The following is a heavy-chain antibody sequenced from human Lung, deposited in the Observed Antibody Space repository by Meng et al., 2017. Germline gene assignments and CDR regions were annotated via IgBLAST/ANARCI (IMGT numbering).Heavy chain of an antibody. V-gene: IGHV1-2*06. Sequence: QVQLVQPGAEVKKPGASVKVSCKPSGYNFPDYYIHWVRQAPGQGLEWMGRIDPNNDHTQYAQNFQGRVTMTSDTSISTVYMELNGLRSDDTAVYYCARDEDISAAGKLFGDYWGQGTLVTVSS. CDR1: GYNFPDYY. D-gene: IGHD6-13*01. J-gene: IGHJ4*02. CDR2: IDPNNDHT. CDR3: ARDEDISAAGKLFGDY.